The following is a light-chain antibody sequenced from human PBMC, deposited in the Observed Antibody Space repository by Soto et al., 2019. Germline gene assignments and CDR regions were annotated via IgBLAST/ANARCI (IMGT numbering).Light chain of an antibody. CDR1: QTVNTY. V-gene: IGKV1-39*01. Sequence: DIKMYQSPSSLSAYIGDRVTITCRASQTVNTYLHWYQQKPGKAPKLLIYAASNLQSGVPSRFSGSGSGTNFTLSLNSLQPEDFATYYCQQGYSNPWTFGQGTKVDI. J-gene: IGKJ1*01. CDR2: AAS. CDR3: QQGYSNPWT.